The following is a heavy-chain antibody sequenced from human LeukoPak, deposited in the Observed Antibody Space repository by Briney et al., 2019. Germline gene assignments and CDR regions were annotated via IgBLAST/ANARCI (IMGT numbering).Heavy chain of an antibody. CDR2: IYSSGNT. J-gene: IGHJ4*02. D-gene: IGHD5-24*01. CDR3: ARVNGNNGNYFDY. CDR1: GFTVPTNF. V-gene: IGHV3-66*01. Sequence: GGSLSLSCAASGFTVPTNFMGWVRQAPGKGLEWVSVIYSSGNTYYAESVKGRFVISRDNSKNTLYLQLNTQRAEDTAVYYCARVNGNNGNYFDYWGQGTLVTVSS.